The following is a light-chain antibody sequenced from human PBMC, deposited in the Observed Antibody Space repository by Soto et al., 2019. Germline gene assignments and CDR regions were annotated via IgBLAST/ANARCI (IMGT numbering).Light chain of an antibody. Sequence: QSALTQPPSASGSLGQSVTISCTGTSREVGGYNYVSWYQQHPGKSPKLMIYEVSKRPSGVPDRFSGSKSGSTASLTVSGLQAEDEADYYCYSYAGGNNVFGTGTKVTVL. CDR3: YSYAGGNNV. J-gene: IGLJ1*01. CDR2: EVS. CDR1: SREVGGYNY. V-gene: IGLV2-8*01.